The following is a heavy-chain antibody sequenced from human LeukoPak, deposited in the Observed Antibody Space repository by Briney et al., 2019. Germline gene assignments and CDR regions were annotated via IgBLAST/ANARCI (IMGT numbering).Heavy chain of an antibody. J-gene: IGHJ5*02. V-gene: IGHV1-69*01. Sequence: SVKVSCKASGGTFSSYAISWVRQAPGQGLEWMGGIIPIFGTANYAQKFQGRVTITADESTSTAYMELSSLRSEDTAVYYCARDAPRKYGDLWFDPWGQGTQVTVSS. CDR3: ARDAPRKYGDLWFDP. CDR2: IIPIFGTA. D-gene: IGHD4-17*01. CDR1: GGTFSSYA.